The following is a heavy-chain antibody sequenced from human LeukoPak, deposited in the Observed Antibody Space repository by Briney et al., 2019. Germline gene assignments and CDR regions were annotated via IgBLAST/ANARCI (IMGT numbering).Heavy chain of an antibody. CDR3: ARDQVVRGVIDYYYYMDV. CDR2: ISSSGSTI. J-gene: IGHJ6*03. CDR1: GFTFSDYY. V-gene: IGHV3-11*04. Sequence: PGGSLRLSCAASGFTFSDYYMSWIRQAPGKGVEWVSYISSSGSTIYYADSVKGRFTISRDNAKNSLYLQMNSLRAEDTAVYYCARDQVVRGVIDYYYYMDVWGKGTTVTVSS. D-gene: IGHD3-10*01.